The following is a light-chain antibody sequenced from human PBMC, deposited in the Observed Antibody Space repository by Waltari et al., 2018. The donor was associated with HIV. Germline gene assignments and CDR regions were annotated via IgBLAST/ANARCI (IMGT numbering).Light chain of an antibody. J-gene: IGLJ1*01. Sequence: QSALPQPASLSGSPGPSVTISCTGARSDIGGDNFVSWYQQHPGKAPKRLIYDVSNRPSRVSNRFSGSKSGNTASLTISGLQAEDEADYYCSSYTSSSTLFVFGTGTKVTVL. V-gene: IGLV2-14*01. CDR1: RSDIGGDNF. CDR3: SSYTSSSTLFV. CDR2: DVS.